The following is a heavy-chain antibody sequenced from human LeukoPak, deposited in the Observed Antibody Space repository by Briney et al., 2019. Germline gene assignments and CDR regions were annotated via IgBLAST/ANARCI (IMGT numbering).Heavy chain of an antibody. Sequence: GGSLRLSCAASGFTFNRNGMNWVRQAPGKGLEWVALIWFDGSKEYYADSVKGRFTVSRDNSKNMLYLQMNSLRAEDTAVYYCAREQTSYLDYWGQETLVSVSS. CDR3: AREQTSYLDY. J-gene: IGHJ4*02. CDR1: GFTFNRNG. V-gene: IGHV3-33*01. CDR2: IWFDGSKE.